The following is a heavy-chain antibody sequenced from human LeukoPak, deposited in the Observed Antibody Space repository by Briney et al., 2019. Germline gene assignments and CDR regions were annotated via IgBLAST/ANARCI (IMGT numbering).Heavy chain of an antibody. Sequence: GGSLRLSCAASGFTFSSYWMSWVRQAPGKGLEWVSSISSSSSYIYYADSVKGRFTISRDNAKNSLYLQMNSLRAEDTAVYYCARALKVTAIYYYYYYMDVWGKGTTVTVSS. J-gene: IGHJ6*03. D-gene: IGHD1-14*01. CDR1: GFTFSSYW. CDR2: ISSSSSYI. V-gene: IGHV3-21*01. CDR3: ARALKVTAIYYYYYYMDV.